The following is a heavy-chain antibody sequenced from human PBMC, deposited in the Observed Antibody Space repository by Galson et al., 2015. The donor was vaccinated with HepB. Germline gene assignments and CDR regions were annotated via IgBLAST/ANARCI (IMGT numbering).Heavy chain of an antibody. V-gene: IGHV1-46*01. CDR3: ARDGRGISVALGYYYAMEV. CDR1: GYTFTNYY. J-gene: IGHJ6*02. CDR2: INPSGGST. Sequence: SVKVSCKASGYTFTNYYMHWVRQAPGQGLEWMGVINPSGGSTTHAQKFQGRVIMTRDTSTSTVYMELRSLRSEGTAVYFCARDGRGISVALGYYYAMEVWGQGTTVTVSS. D-gene: IGHD6-19*01.